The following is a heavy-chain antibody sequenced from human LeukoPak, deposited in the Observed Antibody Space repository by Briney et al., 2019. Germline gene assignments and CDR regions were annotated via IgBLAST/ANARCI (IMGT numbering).Heavy chain of an antibody. V-gene: IGHV4-34*01. D-gene: IGHD3-10*01. CDR2: INHSGST. Sequence: SETLSLTCAVYGGSLSGYYWSWIRQPPGKGLEWIGEINHSGSTNYNPSLKSRVTISVDTSKNQFSLKLSSVTAADTAVYYCARKYGSGSFHRFDYWGQGTLVTVSS. J-gene: IGHJ4*02. CDR1: GGSLSGYY. CDR3: ARKYGSGSFHRFDY.